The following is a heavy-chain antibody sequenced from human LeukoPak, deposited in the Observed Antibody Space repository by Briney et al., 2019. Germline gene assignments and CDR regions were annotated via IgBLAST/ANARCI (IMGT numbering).Heavy chain of an antibody. CDR1: GFTVSSNY. CDR3: ARESYGSGTFNWFDP. J-gene: IGHJ5*02. V-gene: IGHV3-53*01. Sequence: GGSVRLSCAASGFTVSSNYMSWVRQAPGKGLVWVSVIYSGGSTYYADSVKGRFTISRDNSKNTLYLQMNSLRAEDTAVYYCARESYGSGTFNWFDPWGQGTLVTVSS. CDR2: IYSGGST. D-gene: IGHD3-10*01.